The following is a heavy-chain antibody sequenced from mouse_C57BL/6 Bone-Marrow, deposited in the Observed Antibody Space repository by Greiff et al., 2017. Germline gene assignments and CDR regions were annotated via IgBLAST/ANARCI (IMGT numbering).Heavy chain of an antibody. Sequence: QVQLQQPGAELVRPGSSVKLSCTASGYTFTSYWMDWVKQRPGQGLEWIGNIYPSDSETHYTQKFKDKATLTVDKSASTAYMQLSSLTSEDSAVYYCARGGLLYFDYWGQGTTLTVSS. D-gene: IGHD2-3*01. CDR2: IYPSDSET. CDR1: GYTFTSYW. CDR3: ARGGLLYFDY. J-gene: IGHJ2*01. V-gene: IGHV1-61*01.